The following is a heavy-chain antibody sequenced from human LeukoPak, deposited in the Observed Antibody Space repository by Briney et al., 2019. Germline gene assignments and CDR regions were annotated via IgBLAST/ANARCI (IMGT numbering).Heavy chain of an antibody. CDR1: GFSFSVST. D-gene: IGHD1-7*01. CDR3: TRSLTGTTFGDY. CDR2: IRDKAESYAT. Sequence: PGGSLRLSCAASGFSFSVSTMHWVRQASGKGLEWVGRIRDKAESYATAYAASVKGRFTISRDDSQSTAYLQLNSLRSDDTAVYYCTRSLTGTTFGDYWGQGTLVTVSS. V-gene: IGHV3-73*01. J-gene: IGHJ4*02.